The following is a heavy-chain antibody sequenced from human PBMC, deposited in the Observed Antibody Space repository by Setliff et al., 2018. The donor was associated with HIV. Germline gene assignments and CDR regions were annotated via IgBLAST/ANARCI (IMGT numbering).Heavy chain of an antibody. Sequence: SETLSLTCTVSGDSISGGGYFWSWVRQPPGKGLQWIGSISYSGRTYYNPSLKSRLTISADTSKNQFSLKLSSVSAADTAVYYCARGHPIVPTGLVSFYFDHWGQGTLVTVSS. CDR2: ISYSGRT. V-gene: IGHV4-39*01. CDR1: GDSISGGGYF. CDR3: ARGHPIVPTGLVSFYFDH. J-gene: IGHJ4*02. D-gene: IGHD2-2*01.